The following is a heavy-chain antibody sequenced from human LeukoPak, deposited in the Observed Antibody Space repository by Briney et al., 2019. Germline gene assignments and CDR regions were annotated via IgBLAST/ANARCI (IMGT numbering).Heavy chain of an antibody. CDR2: ISYDGSNK. V-gene: IGHV3-30-3*01. D-gene: IGHD4-11*01. CDR1: GFTFSSYA. J-gene: IGHJ3*02. CDR3: ARTPYTVTSDGLVFLDT. Sequence: PGGSLRLSCAASGFTFSSYAMHWVRQAQGKGLEWVAVISYDGSNKYYADSVKGRFTISRDNSKNTLYLQMNSLRAEDTAVYYCARTPYTVTSDGLVFLDTWGQGTMVTVSS.